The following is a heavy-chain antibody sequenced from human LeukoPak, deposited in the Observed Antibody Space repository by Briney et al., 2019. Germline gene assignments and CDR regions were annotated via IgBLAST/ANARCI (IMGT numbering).Heavy chain of an antibody. Sequence: PGGSLRLSCGASGFTFSSYGMHWLRQAPGKGLEWVAVISYDGSHKYYADSVKGRFTISRDNSKNTLYLQMNSLRAEDTAVYYCATGIYYYDSSGYSSFDYWGQGTLVTVSS. CDR3: ATGIYYYDSSGYSSFDY. CDR2: ISYDGSHK. V-gene: IGHV3-30*03. CDR1: GFTFSSYG. J-gene: IGHJ4*02. D-gene: IGHD3-22*01.